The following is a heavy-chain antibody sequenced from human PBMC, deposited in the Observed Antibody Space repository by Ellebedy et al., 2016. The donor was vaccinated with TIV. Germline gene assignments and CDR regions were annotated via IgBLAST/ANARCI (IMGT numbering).Heavy chain of an antibody. J-gene: IGHJ4*02. CDR2: ISYDGTNK. CDR1: GFTFITYG. V-gene: IGHV3-30*03. D-gene: IGHD4-17*01. CDR3: ARGQIPYADYDLYYFDY. Sequence: PGGSLRLSCAASGFTFITYGLHWVRQAPGKGLEWVAVISYDGTNKYYADSVKGRFTISRDNSKNSLFLQMNSLRPEGTAVYYCARGQIPYADYDLYYFDYWGQGTLVTVSS.